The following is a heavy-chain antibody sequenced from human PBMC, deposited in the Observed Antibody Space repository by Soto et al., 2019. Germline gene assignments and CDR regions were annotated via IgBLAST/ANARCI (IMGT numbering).Heavy chain of an antibody. Sequence: SGATLVNPTQPLTLTCTFSGFSLNTGGLGVGWIRQPPGKALEWLALIYWDNDKRYSPSLMSRLTITKDTSKNQVVLTMTNMDPVDAATYYCVHSRCGGDCLQSYSSHYYYGMDVWGQGT. CDR1: GFSLNTGGLG. D-gene: IGHD2-21*02. V-gene: IGHV2-5*02. CDR3: VHSRCGGDCLQSYSSHYYYGMDV. CDR2: IYWDNDK. J-gene: IGHJ6*02.